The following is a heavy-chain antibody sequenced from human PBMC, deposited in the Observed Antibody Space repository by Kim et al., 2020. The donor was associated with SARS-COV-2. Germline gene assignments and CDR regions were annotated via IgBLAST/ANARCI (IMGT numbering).Heavy chain of an antibody. CDR2: INHSGST. CDR1: GGSFSGYY. CDR3: ARGRIFPRSGTTSGAFDI. Sequence: SETLSLTCAVYGGSFSGYYWSWIRQPPGKGLECIGEINHSGSTNYNPSLKSRVTISVDTSKNQFSLKLSSLTAADTAVYYCARGRIFPRSGTTSGAFDIWGQETMVTVSS. J-gene: IGHJ3*02. V-gene: IGHV4-34*01. D-gene: IGHD2-2*01.